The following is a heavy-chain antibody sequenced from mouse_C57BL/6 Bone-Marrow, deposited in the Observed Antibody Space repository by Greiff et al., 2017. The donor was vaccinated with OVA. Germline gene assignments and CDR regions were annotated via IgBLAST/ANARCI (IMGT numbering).Heavy chain of an antibody. CDR3: TIPFRAPWYFDV. CDR1: GYTFTDYE. Sequence: QVQLQQSGAELVRPGASVTLSCKASGYTFTDYEMHWVQQTPVHGLEWIGAIDPETGGTAYNQKFKGKAILTADKSSSTAYMELRSLTSEDSAVYYCTIPFRAPWYFDVWGTGTTVTVSS. J-gene: IGHJ1*03. V-gene: IGHV1-15*01. CDR2: IDPETGGT.